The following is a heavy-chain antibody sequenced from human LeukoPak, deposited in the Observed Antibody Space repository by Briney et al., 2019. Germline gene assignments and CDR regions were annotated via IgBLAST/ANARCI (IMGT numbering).Heavy chain of an antibody. D-gene: IGHD1-1*01. CDR2: IYYSGST. J-gene: IGHJ5*02. Sequence: SETLSLTCTVSGGSISSGGYYWSWIRQHPGKGLEWIGYIYYSGSTYYNPSLKSRVTISVDMSKNQFSLKLSSVTAADTAVYYCARDGRYWFDPWGQGTLVTVSS. V-gene: IGHV4-31*03. CDR1: GGSISSGGYY. CDR3: ARDGRYWFDP.